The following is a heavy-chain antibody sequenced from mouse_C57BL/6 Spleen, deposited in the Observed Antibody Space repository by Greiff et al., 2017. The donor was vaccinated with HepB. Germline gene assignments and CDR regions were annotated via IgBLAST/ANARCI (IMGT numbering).Heavy chain of an antibody. V-gene: IGHV1-85*01. D-gene: IGHD2-3*01. J-gene: IGHJ1*03. CDR3: ARSDYDGYPYWYFDV. Sequence: VQLQQSGPELVKPGASVKLSCKASGYTFTSYDINWVKQRPGQGLEWIGWIYPRDGSTKYNEKFKGKATLTVDTSSSTAYMELHSLTSEDSAVYFCARSDYDGYPYWYFDVWGTGTTVTVSS. CDR1: GYTFTSYD. CDR2: IYPRDGST.